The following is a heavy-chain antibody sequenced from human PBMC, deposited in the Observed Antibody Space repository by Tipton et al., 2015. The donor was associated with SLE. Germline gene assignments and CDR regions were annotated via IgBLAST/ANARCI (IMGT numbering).Heavy chain of an antibody. CDR1: GDSVSSNSAA. Sequence: GLVKPSQTLSLTCAISGDSVSSNSAAWNWIRQSPSRGLEWLGRTYYRSKWYNDYAVSVKSRITINPDTSKNQFSLQLNSVTPEDTAVYYCARGRDYDFWSGYSYFDYWGQGTLVTVSS. D-gene: IGHD3-3*01. J-gene: IGHJ4*02. CDR2: TYYRSKWYN. V-gene: IGHV6-1*01. CDR3: ARGRDYDFWSGYSYFDY.